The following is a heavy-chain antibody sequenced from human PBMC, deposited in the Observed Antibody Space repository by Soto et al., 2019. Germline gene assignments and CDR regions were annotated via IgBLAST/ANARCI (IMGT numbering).Heavy chain of an antibody. J-gene: IGHJ4*02. CDR2: IYWDDAK. V-gene: IGHV2-5*02. Sequence: QITLKESGPTLVKPTQTLTLTCTFSGFSLSTSGVGVGWIRQPPGKALEWVALIYWDDAKEYSPSLKSRLTITKDTSKNPVALTMTNMDPVDTATYYWAPKGGGDRILDYWGQGTLVTVSS. D-gene: IGHD3-16*01. CDR1: GFSLSTSGVG. CDR3: APKGGGDRILDY.